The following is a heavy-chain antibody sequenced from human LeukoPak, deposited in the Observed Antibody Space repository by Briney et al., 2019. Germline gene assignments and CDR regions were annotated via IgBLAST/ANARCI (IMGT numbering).Heavy chain of an antibody. CDR2: ISGSGGST. CDR3: AKGDYYDSSGYSLFDY. D-gene: IGHD3-22*01. V-gene: IGHV3-23*01. Sequence: PGGSLRLSCAASGFTFSSYATSWVRQAPGKGLEWVSAISGSGGSTYYADSVKGRFTISRDNSKNTLYLQMNSLRAEDTAVYYCAKGDYYDSSGYSLFDYWGQGTLVTVSS. J-gene: IGHJ4*02. CDR1: GFTFSSYA.